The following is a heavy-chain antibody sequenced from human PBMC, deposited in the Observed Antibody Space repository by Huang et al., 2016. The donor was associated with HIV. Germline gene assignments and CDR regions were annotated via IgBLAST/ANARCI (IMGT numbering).Heavy chain of an antibody. J-gene: IGHJ5*02. CDR2: TSGSGGNT. CDR1: AFTFRSYA. V-gene: IGHV3-23*01. CDR3: AKVASGYDFSARGSDWFDP. Sequence: EMQLLESGGGLVQPGGSLRLSCAASAFTFRSYARTWVRQAPGKGLEWVSATSGSGGNTYYADSVKGLFTISRDNSTNTLYLQMNSLRAEDTAVYYCAKVASGYDFSARGSDWFDPWGQGTLVSVSS. D-gene: IGHD5-12*01.